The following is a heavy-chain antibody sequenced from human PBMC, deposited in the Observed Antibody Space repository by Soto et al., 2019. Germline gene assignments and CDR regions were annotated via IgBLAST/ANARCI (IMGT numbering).Heavy chain of an antibody. D-gene: IGHD1-26*01. CDR1: GFTLSSYA. J-gene: IGHJ6*02. CDR2: IIGSGGST. Sequence: GGSLRLSCAASGFTLSSYAMSWVRQAPGKVLEWVSAIIGSGGSTYYADSVKGRFTISRDKYKNTLYLQMNSQRAEDTAVYYCAKDGWDPDYYGMDVWGQGTTVTVSS. CDR3: AKDGWDPDYYGMDV. V-gene: IGHV3-23*01.